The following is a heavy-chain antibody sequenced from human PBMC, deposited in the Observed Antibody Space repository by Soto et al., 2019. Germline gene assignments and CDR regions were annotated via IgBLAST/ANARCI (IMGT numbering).Heavy chain of an antibody. J-gene: IGHJ5*02. Sequence: EVQLVESGGGLVQPGGSLRLSCAASGFTFSSYGMNWVRQAPGKGLEWVSYISSSSTTKYYADSVKGRFTISRDNDKISLSLQMNSLRAEDTAVYYCARDGCSGSNCLNWFDPWGQGTLVTVSS. V-gene: IGHV3-48*01. CDR2: ISSSSTTK. CDR3: ARDGCSGSNCLNWFDP. D-gene: IGHD2-15*01. CDR1: GFTFSSYG.